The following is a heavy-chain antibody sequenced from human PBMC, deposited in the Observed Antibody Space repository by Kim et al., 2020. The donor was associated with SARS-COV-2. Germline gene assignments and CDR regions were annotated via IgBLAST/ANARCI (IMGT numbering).Heavy chain of an antibody. J-gene: IGHJ1*01. CDR2: ISSSSSGTNT. V-gene: IGHV3-23*01. Sequence: GGSLRLSCAASGFTFSIYGMSWVRQAPGKVLEWVSSISSSSSGTNTYYTDSVKGRFIISRDYSKYTVDLQMSTLRAEDTAIYYCVQTPGAEFFQHWGQGTLVTVSS. CDR1: GFTFSIYG. CDR3: VQTPGAEFFQH.